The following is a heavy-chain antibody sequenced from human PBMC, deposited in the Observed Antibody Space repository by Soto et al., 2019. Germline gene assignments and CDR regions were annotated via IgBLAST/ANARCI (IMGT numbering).Heavy chain of an antibody. Sequence: SETLSLTCAVSSGSISSSNWWSWVRQPPGKGLEWIGEIYHSGSTNYNPSLKSRVTISVDTSKNQFSLKLSSVTAADTAVYYCARDVSGLQSGYFDYWDQEAVVPGSS. CDR3: ARDVSGLQSGYFDY. CDR2: IYHSGST. J-gene: IGHJ4*02. D-gene: IGHD1-26*01. CDR1: SGSISSSNW. V-gene: IGHV4-4*02.